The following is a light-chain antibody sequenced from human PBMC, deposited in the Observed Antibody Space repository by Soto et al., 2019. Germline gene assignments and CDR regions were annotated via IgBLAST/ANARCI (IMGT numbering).Light chain of an antibody. CDR3: NSYTVNNPLTYV. CDR1: SSDVGFYNY. Sequence: QSALTQPASVSGSPGQSITISCTGTSSDVGFYNYVSWFQQHPGKAPKLLIYDVFSRPSGVSNRFSGSKSGNTASLTISGLQAEEEADYYCNSYTVNNPLTYVFGSGTKVTVL. CDR2: DVF. V-gene: IGLV2-14*01. J-gene: IGLJ1*01.